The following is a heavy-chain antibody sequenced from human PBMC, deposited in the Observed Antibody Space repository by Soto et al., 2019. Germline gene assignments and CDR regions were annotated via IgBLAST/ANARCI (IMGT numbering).Heavy chain of an antibody. D-gene: IGHD3-9*01. CDR2: IYSGGST. J-gene: IGHJ4*02. V-gene: IGHV3-53*01. Sequence: GGSLRLSCAASGFTVSSNYMSWVRQAPGKGLEWVSVIYSGGSTYYADSVKGRFTISRDNSKNTLYLQMNSLRAEDTAVYYCARGSYDILTGYSYYFDYWGQGTLVTVSS. CDR1: GFTVSSNY. CDR3: ARGSYDILTGYSYYFDY.